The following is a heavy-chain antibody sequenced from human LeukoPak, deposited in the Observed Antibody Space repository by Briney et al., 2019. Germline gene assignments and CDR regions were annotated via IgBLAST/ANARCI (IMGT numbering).Heavy chain of an antibody. V-gene: IGHV3-48*01. D-gene: IGHD4-11*01. Sequence: PSETLSLTCTVSGGSISSTSSYWGWIRQAPGKGLEWVSYISSSNSTIYYADSVKGRFTISRDNAKNSLYLQMNSLRAEDTAVYYCAREPYSNYDLPYYFDYWGQGTLVTVSS. J-gene: IGHJ4*02. CDR3: AREPYSNYDLPYYFDY. CDR2: ISSSNSTI. CDR1: GGSISSTS.